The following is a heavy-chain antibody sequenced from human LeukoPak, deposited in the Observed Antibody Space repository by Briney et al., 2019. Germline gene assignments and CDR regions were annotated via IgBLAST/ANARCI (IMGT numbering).Heavy chain of an antibody. CDR1: AGSISSYY. CDR3: AREPLGAPAGNWFDP. V-gene: IGHV4-59*01. D-gene: IGHD1-26*01. CDR2: IYYSGST. Sequence: KPSETLSLTCTVSAGSISSYYWSWIRQPPGKGLEWIGYIYYSGSTNYNPSLKSRVTISVDTSKNQFSLKLSSVTAADTAVYYCAREPLGAPAGNWFDPWGQGTLVTVSS. J-gene: IGHJ5*02.